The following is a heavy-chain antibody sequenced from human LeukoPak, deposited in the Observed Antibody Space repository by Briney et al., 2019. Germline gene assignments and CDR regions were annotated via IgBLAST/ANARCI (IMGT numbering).Heavy chain of an antibody. CDR2: INHSGST. Sequence: SETLSLTCAVYGGSFSGYYWSWIRQPPGRGLEWIGEINHSGSTNYNPSLKSRVTISVDTSKNQFSLKLSSVTAADTAVYYCARELGHIVDTWGQGTLVTVSS. CDR1: GGSFSGYY. D-gene: IGHD2-21*01. CDR3: ARELGHIVDT. J-gene: IGHJ5*02. V-gene: IGHV4-34*01.